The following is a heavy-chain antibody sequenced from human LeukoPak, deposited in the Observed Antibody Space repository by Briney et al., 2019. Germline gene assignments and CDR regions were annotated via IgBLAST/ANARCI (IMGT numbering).Heavy chain of an antibody. V-gene: IGHV1-18*04. CDR3: ARGLDYGDYRMFDY. J-gene: IGHJ4*02. CDR1: GYTFTSYG. CDR2: ISAANGNT. Sequence: GALVKVSCKASGYTFTSYGISWVRQAPGQGLEWMGWISAANGNTNYAQKLQGRVTMTTDTSTSKAYMELRSLRSDDTAVYYCARGLDYGDYRMFDYWGQGTLVTVSS. D-gene: IGHD4-17*01.